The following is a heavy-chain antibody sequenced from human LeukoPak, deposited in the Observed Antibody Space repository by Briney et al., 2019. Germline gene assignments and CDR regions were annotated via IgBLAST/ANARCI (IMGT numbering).Heavy chain of an antibody. CDR2: IFYRGST. Sequence: KASETLSLTCSVSGASISRYWWNWIRQPPGKGLEWIANIFYRGSTNYNSSLKSRVITSVDASKNQLSLMLTSVTAADTAVYYCARRRGRTYFLESWGRGILVTVSS. CDR1: GASISRYW. D-gene: IGHD1-1*01. CDR3: ARRRGRTYFLES. J-gene: IGHJ1*01. V-gene: IGHV4-59*08.